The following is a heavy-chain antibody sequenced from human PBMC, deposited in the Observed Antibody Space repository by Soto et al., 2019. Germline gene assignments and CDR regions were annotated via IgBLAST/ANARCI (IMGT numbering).Heavy chain of an antibody. Sequence: PGGSLRLSCAASGFTFSSYAMSWVRQAPGKGLEWVSAISGSGGSTYYADSVKGRFTISRDNSKNTLYLQMNSLRAEDTAVYYCAKGTSSWLLHSSGWYRFDYWGQGTLVTVS. CDR2: ISGSGGST. CDR3: AKGTSSWLLHSSGWYRFDY. J-gene: IGHJ4*02. D-gene: IGHD6-19*01. V-gene: IGHV3-23*01. CDR1: GFTFSSYA.